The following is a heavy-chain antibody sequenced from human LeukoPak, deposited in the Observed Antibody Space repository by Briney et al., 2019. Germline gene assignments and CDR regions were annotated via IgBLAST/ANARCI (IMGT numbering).Heavy chain of an antibody. J-gene: IGHJ5*02. CDR1: GYPFTSYY. D-gene: IGHD2-2*02. V-gene: IGHV1-18*01. CDR3: ARDGLSYTNPITWFDP. Sequence: GASVKVSYKASGYPFTSYYINWVRQAPGQGLEWMGGNSAYNGDTNYAQNLQGRVTMTTDTSTDTASMELRSLRSDDTAVYYCARDGLSYTNPITWFDPWGQGTLVTVSS. CDR2: NSAYNGDT.